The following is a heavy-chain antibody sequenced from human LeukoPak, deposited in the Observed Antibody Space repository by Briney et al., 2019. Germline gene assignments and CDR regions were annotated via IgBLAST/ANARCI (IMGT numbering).Heavy chain of an antibody. Sequence: GGSLRLSCAASGFTFSSYWMSWVRQAPGKGLEWVANIKQDGSEKYYVDSVKGRFTISRDNAKNSLYLQMNSLRAEDTAVYYCARDRAIAVAGTLESRDAFDIWGQGTMVTVSS. J-gene: IGHJ3*02. CDR3: ARDRAIAVAGTLESRDAFDI. CDR1: GFTFSSYW. V-gene: IGHV3-7*03. CDR2: IKQDGSEK. D-gene: IGHD6-19*01.